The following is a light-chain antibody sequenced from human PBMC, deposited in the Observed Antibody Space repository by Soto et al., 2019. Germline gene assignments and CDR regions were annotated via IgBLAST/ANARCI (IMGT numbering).Light chain of an antibody. V-gene: IGLV1-44*01. CDR2: NNN. Sequence: QSVLTQPPSASVTPGQTVTISCSGSSSNIGPNAVNWYQQLPGTAPKLLLYNNNQRPSGVSDRFSGSKSGTSASLAISGLQSDDEADYHCAAWDDSLNGLVFGTGTKLTVL. CDR1: SSNIGPNA. CDR3: AAWDDSLNGLV. J-gene: IGLJ1*01.